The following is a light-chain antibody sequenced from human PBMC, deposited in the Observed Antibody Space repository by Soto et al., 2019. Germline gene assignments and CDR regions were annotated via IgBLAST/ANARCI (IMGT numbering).Light chain of an antibody. CDR2: DAS. CDR3: QQRSNWPL. V-gene: IGKV3-11*01. J-gene: IGKJ4*01. Sequence: EIVLTQSPATLSLSPGERATLSCRASQSVSSYLAWYQQKPGQAPRLLIYDASNRATGIPARFSGSGSGTDFTLTISSLEPEDVAVYYCQQRSNWPLFGGGTKVDIK. CDR1: QSVSSY.